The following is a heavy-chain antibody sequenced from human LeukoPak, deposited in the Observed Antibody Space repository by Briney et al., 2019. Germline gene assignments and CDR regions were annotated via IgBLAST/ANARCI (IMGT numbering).Heavy chain of an antibody. Sequence: GGSLRLSCAASGFTFSSYAMSWVHQAPGKGLEWVSAISGSGGSTYYADSVKGRFTISRDNSKNTLYLQMNSLRAEDTAVYYCAKDRWELLPPKGMDVWGQGTTVTVSS. V-gene: IGHV3-23*01. CDR1: GFTFSSYA. D-gene: IGHD1-26*01. J-gene: IGHJ6*02. CDR2: ISGSGGST. CDR3: AKDRWELLPPKGMDV.